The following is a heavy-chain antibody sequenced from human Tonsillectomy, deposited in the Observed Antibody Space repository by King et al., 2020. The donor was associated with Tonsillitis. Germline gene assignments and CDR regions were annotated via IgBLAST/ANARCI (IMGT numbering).Heavy chain of an antibody. V-gene: IGHV3-30*02. CDR2: IRYDGSNK. CDR3: AKSQVVAGHYYYYGMDV. CDR1: GFTFSSYG. D-gene: IGHD6-19*01. J-gene: IGHJ6*02. Sequence: VQLVESGGGVVQPGGSLRLSCAASGFTFSSYGMHWVRQAPGKGLEWVAFIRYDGSNKYYADSVKGRFTISRDNSKNTLYLQMNSLRAEDTAVYYCAKSQVVAGHYYYYGMDVWGQGTTVTVSS.